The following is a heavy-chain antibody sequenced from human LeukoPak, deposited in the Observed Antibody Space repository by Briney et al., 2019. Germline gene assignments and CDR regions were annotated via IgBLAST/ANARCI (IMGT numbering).Heavy chain of an antibody. D-gene: IGHD5-24*01. CDR3: ARDRHRDGYKINWFDP. CDR1: GFSFSNYA. Sequence: GGSLRLSCAASGFSFSNYAMTWVRQAPGKGLDWVSALSGSGTTTYNADSARGRFTISRDYSKRTMYLQMHSLRVEDTAVYYCARDRHRDGYKINWFDPWGQGTLVTVSS. V-gene: IGHV3-23*01. J-gene: IGHJ5*02. CDR2: LSGSGTTT.